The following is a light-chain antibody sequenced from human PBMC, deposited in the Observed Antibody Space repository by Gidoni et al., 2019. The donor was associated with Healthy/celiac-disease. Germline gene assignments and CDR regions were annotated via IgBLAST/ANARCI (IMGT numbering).Light chain of an antibody. CDR2: LGS. Sequence: DIVMTQSPLSLPVTPGEPASISCRSSQSLLHSNGYNYLDWYLQKPGQSPQLLIYLGSNRASGVPDRFSGSGSGTDFTLKISRVEAEDVGVYYCMQALQTPPGETFGPGTKVDIK. CDR1: QSLLHSNGYNY. J-gene: IGKJ3*01. V-gene: IGKV2-28*01. CDR3: MQALQTPPGET.